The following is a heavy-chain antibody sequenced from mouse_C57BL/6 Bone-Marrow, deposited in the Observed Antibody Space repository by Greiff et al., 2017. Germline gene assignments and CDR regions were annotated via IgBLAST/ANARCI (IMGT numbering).Heavy chain of an antibody. D-gene: IGHD3-2*02. Sequence: EVQLQQSGAELVRPGASVKLSCTASGFNIKDDYMHWVKQRPEQGLEWIGWIDPENGDTEYASKFQGKATITADTSSNTAYRQLSSLTSEDTAVYYCTWETAQVDFDYWGQGTTLTVSS. CDR3: TWETAQVDFDY. J-gene: IGHJ2*01. CDR1: GFNIKDDY. V-gene: IGHV14-4*01. CDR2: IDPENGDT.